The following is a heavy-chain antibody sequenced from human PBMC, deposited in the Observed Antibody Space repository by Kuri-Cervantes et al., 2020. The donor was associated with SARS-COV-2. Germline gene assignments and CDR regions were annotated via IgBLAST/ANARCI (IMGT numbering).Heavy chain of an antibody. CDR3: ARGDWGDPIPKGYNYFDY. D-gene: IGHD2-2*02. CDR2: IGPSGTTK. Sequence: GESLKISCTASGFIFSDYYMAWIRQAPGKGLEWVSNIGPSGTTKYYADSVKGRFTISRDNAKNSLYLQMSSLRAEDTAVYYCARGDWGDPIPKGYNYFDYWGQGTLVTVSS. V-gene: IGHV3-11*04. J-gene: IGHJ4*02. CDR1: GFIFSDYY.